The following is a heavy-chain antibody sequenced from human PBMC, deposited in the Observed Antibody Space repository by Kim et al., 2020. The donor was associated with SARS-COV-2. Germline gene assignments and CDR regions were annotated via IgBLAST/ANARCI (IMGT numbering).Heavy chain of an antibody. Sequence: ASVNVSCKASGYSFTSYGISWVRQAPGQGLEWMGWISTDNGDTNYAQNFQGRVTMTTDTSTRTAYMELRSLRSDDTAVYYCVRDWYCSGDTCLNCFDPWGQGTLVTVSS. CDR2: ISTDNGDT. J-gene: IGHJ5*02. D-gene: IGHD2-15*01. V-gene: IGHV1-18*01. CDR1: GYSFTSYG. CDR3: VRDWYCSGDTCLNCFDP.